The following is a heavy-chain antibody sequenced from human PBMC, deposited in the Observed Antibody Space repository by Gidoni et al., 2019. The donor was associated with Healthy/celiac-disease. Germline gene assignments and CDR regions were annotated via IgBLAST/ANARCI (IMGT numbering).Heavy chain of an antibody. V-gene: IGHV3-7*03. CDR1: GFTFSSYW. D-gene: IGHD1-26*01. J-gene: IGHJ4*02. CDR2: IKQDGSER. Sequence: EVQLVESGGGLVQPGGSLRPSGAASGFTFSSYWMSWVRQAPGKGLEWVANIKQDGSERYYVDSVKGRFTISRDNAKNSLYLQMNSLRAEDTAVYYCAREGGGSYFFYAYWGQGTLVTASS. CDR3: AREGGGSYFFYAY.